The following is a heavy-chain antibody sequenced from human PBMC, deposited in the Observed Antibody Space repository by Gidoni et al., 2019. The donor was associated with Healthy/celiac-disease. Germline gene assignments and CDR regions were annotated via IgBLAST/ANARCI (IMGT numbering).Heavy chain of an antibody. CDR3: ARPGMALGNWNYHDWYFDL. CDR2: IYPAVSAT. Sequence: EVQLVQPGAAGQKPGESQKLCCKGSGNRLTSYWNGSVRQMPGQGLEWMGIIYPAVSATSYRPSFQGQVTSSADKSISTSYLQWSSLKSSDTAMYYCARPGMALGNWNYHDWYFDLWGRGPLFTVSS. J-gene: IGHJ2*01. D-gene: IGHD1-7*01. V-gene: IGHV5-51*03. CDR1: GNRLTSYW.